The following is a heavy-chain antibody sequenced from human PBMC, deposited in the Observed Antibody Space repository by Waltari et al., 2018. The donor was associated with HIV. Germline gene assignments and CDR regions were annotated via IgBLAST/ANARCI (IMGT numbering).Heavy chain of an antibody. V-gene: IGHV3-43*01. J-gene: IGHJ6*02. CDR1: GFTFDDYN. Sequence: EVQLVESGGVVVQPGGSLRLSCAASGFTFDDYNMHWVRQASGKGLEWCFLISVDGGSTYYAYSVKGRFTISRYNSKNSLYLQMNSLRTEDTALYYCAKDIGGYDSFYYYYGMDVWGQGTTVTVSS. CDR2: ISVDGGST. D-gene: IGHD5-12*01. CDR3: AKDIGGYDSFYYYYGMDV.